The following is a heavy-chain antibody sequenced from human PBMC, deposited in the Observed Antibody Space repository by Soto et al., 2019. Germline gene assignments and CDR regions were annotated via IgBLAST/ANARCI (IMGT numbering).Heavy chain of an antibody. D-gene: IGHD4-17*01. J-gene: IGHJ4*01. CDR3: ARTIHGDYLSY. Sequence: ASVNGSFKSTGHTYTSYDIDWLRQAAGQGLEWMGWMNPNSGNTGYAQRFHGRVTMTRDTSISAAYMELSGLRSEDPAGYYGARTIHGDYLSYWG. V-gene: IGHV1-8*01. CDR1: GHTYTSYD. CDR2: MNPNSGNT.